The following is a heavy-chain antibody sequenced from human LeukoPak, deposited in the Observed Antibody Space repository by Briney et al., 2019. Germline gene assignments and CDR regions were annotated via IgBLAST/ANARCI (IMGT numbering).Heavy chain of an antibody. J-gene: IGHJ4*02. CDR3: ARDRGYSYGYDY. CDR1: GYTFTGYY. D-gene: IGHD5-18*01. CDR2: TNPNSGGT. Sequence: ASVKVSCKASGYTFTGYYMHWVRQAPGQGLEWMGWTNPNSGGTNYAQKFQGWVTMTRDTSISTAYMELSRLRSDDTAVYYCARDRGYSYGYDYWGQGTLVTVSS. V-gene: IGHV1-2*04.